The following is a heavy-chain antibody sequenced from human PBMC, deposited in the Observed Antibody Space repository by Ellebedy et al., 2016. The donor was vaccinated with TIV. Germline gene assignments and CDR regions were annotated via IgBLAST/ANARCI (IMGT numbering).Heavy chain of an antibody. J-gene: IGHJ2*01. V-gene: IGHV3-64D*09. CDR3: AVVAGSWYFDL. CDR1: GFTFNIYA. D-gene: IGHD6-19*01. CDR2: INGNGGSA. Sequence: GESLKISCSASGFTFNIYAMSWVRPGPGKRPEYVSAINGNGGSAFYADSVKGRFTVSRDNSKNTMFLQMSSLRAEDTALYYCAVVAGSWYFDLWGRGTLVTVSS.